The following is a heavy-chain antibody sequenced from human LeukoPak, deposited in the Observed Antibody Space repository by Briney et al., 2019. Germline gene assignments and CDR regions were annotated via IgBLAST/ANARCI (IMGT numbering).Heavy chain of an antibody. J-gene: IGHJ4*02. CDR1: GGSISSSSYY. CDR3: ARGGGYHSPLGY. Sequence: SETLSFTCTASGGSISSSSYYWGWIRQPPGKGLEWIGSIYYSGSTYYNPSLKSRVTISVDTSKNQFSLKLNSVTAADTALYYCARGGGYHSPLGYWGQGTLVTVSS. D-gene: IGHD2-15*01. CDR2: IYYSGST. V-gene: IGHV4-39*07.